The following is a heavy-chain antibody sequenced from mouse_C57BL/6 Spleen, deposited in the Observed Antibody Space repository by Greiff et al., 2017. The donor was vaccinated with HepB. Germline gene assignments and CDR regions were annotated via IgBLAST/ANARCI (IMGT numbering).Heavy chain of an antibody. V-gene: IGHV1-69*01. CDR1: GYTFTSYW. D-gene: IGHD2-4*01. CDR3: ARSAYDYDRYFDV. J-gene: IGHJ1*03. Sequence: QVQLQQPGAELVMPGASVKLSCKASGYTFTSYWMHWVKQRPGQGLEWIGEIDPSDSYTNYNQKFKGKSTLTVDKSSSTAYMQLSSLTSEDSAVYYCARSAYDYDRYFDVWGTGTTVTVSS. CDR2: IDPSDSYT.